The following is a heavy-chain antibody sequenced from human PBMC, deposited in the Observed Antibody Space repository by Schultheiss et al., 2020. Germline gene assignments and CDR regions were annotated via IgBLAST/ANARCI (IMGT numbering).Heavy chain of an antibody. J-gene: IGHJ5*02. CDR3: AKDWTTVVQGWFDP. D-gene: IGHD4-23*01. CDR2: ISYDGSNK. CDR1: GFTFSSYA. Sequence: SLRLSCAASGFTFSSYAMSWVRQAPGKGLEWVAVISYDGSNKYYADSVKGRFTISRDNSKNTLYLQMNSLRAEDTAVYYCAKDWTTVVQGWFDPWGQGTLVTVSS. V-gene: IGHV3-30*18.